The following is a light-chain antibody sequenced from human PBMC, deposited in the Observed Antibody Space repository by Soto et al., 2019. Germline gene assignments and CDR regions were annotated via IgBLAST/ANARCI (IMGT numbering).Light chain of an antibody. J-gene: IGLJ2*01. CDR1: SSDVGAYNY. V-gene: IGLV2-14*01. CDR2: DVN. Sequence: QSALTQPASVSGSPGQSITISCIGTSSDVGAYNYVSWYQQHPGKAPKLLIYDVNYRPSGVSTRFSASKSGNTAFLTISGLQVEDEGDYYCSSYTSSSSLVFGGGTKLTVL. CDR3: SSYTSSSSLV.